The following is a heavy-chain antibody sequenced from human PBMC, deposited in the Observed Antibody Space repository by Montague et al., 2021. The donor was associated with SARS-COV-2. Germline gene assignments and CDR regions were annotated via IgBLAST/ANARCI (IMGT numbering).Heavy chain of an antibody. Sequence: SLRLSCAASGFTFSSYAMHWVRQAPGKGLEWVAVISYDGSSKYYADSVKGRFTISRDNSKNTLYLQINSLRAEDTAVYYCARRGGDVVVTIPMDVWGQGTTVTVSS. CDR1: GFTFSSYA. V-gene: IGHV3-30-3*01. D-gene: IGHD5-12*01. CDR2: ISYDGSSK. J-gene: IGHJ6*02. CDR3: ARRGGDVVVTIPMDV.